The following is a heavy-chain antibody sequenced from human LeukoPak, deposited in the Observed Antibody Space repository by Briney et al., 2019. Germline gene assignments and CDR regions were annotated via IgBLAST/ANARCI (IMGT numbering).Heavy chain of an antibody. J-gene: IGHJ4*02. V-gene: IGHV4-30-2*01. CDR2: IYHSGST. D-gene: IGHD4-23*01. CDR3: ARHGGGFDY. CDR1: GGSISSGGYS. Sequence: PSETLSLTCAVSGGSISSGGYSWSWIRQPPGKGLEWIGYIYHSGSTYYNPSLKSRVTISVDGSKNQFSLKLSSVTAADTAVYYCARHGGGFDYWGQGTLVTVSS.